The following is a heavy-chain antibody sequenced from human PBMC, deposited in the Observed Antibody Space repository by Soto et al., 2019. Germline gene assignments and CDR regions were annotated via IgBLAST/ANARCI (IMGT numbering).Heavy chain of an antibody. CDR3: ARSSQSPVTIFDY. J-gene: IGHJ4*02. CDR1: GGSVSSGGYY. CDR2: IYYSGST. D-gene: IGHD4-17*01. V-gene: IGHV4-31*03. Sequence: PSETLSLSCTVSGGSVSSGGYYWSWIRQHPGKGLEWIGYIYYSGSTYYNPSLKIRVTISVDTSKNQFSLKLSSVTAADTAVYYFARSSQSPVTIFDYRAQGSLDTGSS.